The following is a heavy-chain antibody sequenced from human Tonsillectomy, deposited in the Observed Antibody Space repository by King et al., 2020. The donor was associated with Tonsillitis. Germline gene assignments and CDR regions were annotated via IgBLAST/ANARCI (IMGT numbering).Heavy chain of an antibody. CDR1: GYTFTGYY. Sequence: HVQLVESGAEVKKPGASVKVSCKASGYTFTGYYMHCVRQAPGQGLEWMGWINPNSGGTNYAQKFQGRVTMTRDTSISTAYMELSRLRSDDTAVYYCARGVTYYYDSSGYGHYFDYWGQGTLVTVSS. CDR2: INPNSGGT. CDR3: ARGVTYYYDSSGYGHYFDY. V-gene: IGHV1-2*02. D-gene: IGHD3-22*01. J-gene: IGHJ4*02.